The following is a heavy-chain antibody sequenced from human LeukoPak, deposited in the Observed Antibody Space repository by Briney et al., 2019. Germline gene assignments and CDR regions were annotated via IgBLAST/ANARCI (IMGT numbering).Heavy chain of an antibody. V-gene: IGHV3-74*01. CDR3: ARSNWNDEGGFDY. CDR2: INSDGSST. J-gene: IGHJ4*02. D-gene: IGHD1-1*01. Sequence: GGSLRLSCAASGFTLSSYWMHWVRHAPGEGLVWVSRINSDGSSTSYADSVKGRFTISSDNAKNTLFLQMSSLRAEDTAVYYCARSNWNDEGGFDYWGQGTLVTVSS. CDR1: GFTLSSYW.